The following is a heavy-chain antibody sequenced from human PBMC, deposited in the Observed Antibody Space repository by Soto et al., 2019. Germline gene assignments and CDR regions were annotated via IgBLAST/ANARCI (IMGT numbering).Heavy chain of an antibody. V-gene: IGHV1-69*01. CDR1: GGTFGSYA. J-gene: IGHJ6*02. Sequence: QVQLLQSGAEVKKPGSSVKVSCKASGGTFGSYAISWVRQAPGQGLEWMGGIIPIPGTANYAQKFQGRVTIAADESTSTAYMVLSSLRSEDTALHYCARSQGSSTSLEIYYYYYYGMDVWGQGTTVTVSS. CDR2: IIPIPGTA. CDR3: ARSQGSSTSLEIYYYYYYGMDV. D-gene: IGHD2-2*01.